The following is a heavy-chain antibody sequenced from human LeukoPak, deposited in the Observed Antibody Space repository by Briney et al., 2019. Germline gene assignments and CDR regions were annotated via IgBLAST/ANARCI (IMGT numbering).Heavy chain of an antibody. D-gene: IGHD4-17*01. Sequence: PSETLSLTCTVSGGSISSYYWSWIRQPPGKGLEWIGYIYYSGSTNYNPSLKSRVTISVDTSKNQFSLKLSPVTAADTAVYYCARGSTVTTEYFQHWGQGTLVTVSS. CDR3: ARGSTVTTEYFQH. CDR2: IYYSGST. CDR1: GGSISSYY. V-gene: IGHV4-59*01. J-gene: IGHJ1*01.